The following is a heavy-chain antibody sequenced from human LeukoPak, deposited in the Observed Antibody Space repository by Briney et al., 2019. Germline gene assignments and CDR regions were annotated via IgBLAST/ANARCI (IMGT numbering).Heavy chain of an antibody. CDR3: VRGNYDNRGYSNAFDI. V-gene: IGHV4-59*01. CDR2: IYYNGNT. D-gene: IGHD3-22*01. J-gene: IGHJ3*02. Sequence: PSGTLSLTCTVSGASISSSYWSWIRQPPGKRLEWIGYIYYNGNTNPNPSLKSRVTISADTSKNRFSLKLSSVTAADTAIYYCVRGNYDNRGYSNAFDIWGQGTMVTVSS. CDR1: GASISSSY.